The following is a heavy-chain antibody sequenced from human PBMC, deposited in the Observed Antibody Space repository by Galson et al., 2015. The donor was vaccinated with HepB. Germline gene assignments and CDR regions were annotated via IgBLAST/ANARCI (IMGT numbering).Heavy chain of an antibody. J-gene: IGHJ5*02. V-gene: IGHV3-23*01. CDR3: AKDQSLYGSGSYYDMYNWFDP. D-gene: IGHD3-10*01. CDR2: ISGSGGST. CDR1: GFTFSSYA. Sequence: SLRLSCAASGFTFSSYAMSWVRQAPGKGLEWVSAISGSGGSTYYADSVKGRFTISRDNSKNTLYLQMNSLRAEDTAVYYCAKDQSLYGSGSYYDMYNWFDPWGQGTLVTVSS.